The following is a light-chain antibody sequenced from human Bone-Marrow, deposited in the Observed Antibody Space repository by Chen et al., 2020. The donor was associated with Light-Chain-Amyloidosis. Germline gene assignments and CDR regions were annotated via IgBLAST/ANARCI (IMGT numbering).Light chain of an antibody. CDR3: QSADSSCTYEVI. V-gene: IGLV3-25*03. CDR2: RDT. J-gene: IGLJ2*01. Sequence: SYELPQPPSVSVSPGQPARITCSGDALPTKYAYWYQQKPGQAPVLVIHRDTERPSGISERFSGSSSGTTATLTISGVQAEDETDYHCQSADSSCTYEVIFGGGTKLTVL. CDR1: ALPTKY.